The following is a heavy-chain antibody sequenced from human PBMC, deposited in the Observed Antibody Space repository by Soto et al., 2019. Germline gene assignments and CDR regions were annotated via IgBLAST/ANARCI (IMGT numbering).Heavy chain of an antibody. V-gene: IGHV1-18*04. J-gene: IGHJ3*02. CDR1: GYTFTGYY. D-gene: IGHD2-2*01. CDR3: EREMLSWGVVGPAAPTDAFDI. Sequence: RASVKVSCKASGYTFTGYYMHWVRQAPGQGLAWMGWISAYNGNTNYAQKLQGRVTMTTDTSTSTAYMELRSLRSDDTAVYYCEREMLSWGVVGPAAPTDAFDIWGQGTMVTVSS. CDR2: ISAYNGNT.